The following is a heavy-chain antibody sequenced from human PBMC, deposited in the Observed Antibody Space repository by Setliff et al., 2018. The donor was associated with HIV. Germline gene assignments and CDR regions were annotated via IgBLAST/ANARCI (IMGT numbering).Heavy chain of an antibody. D-gene: IGHD3-9*01. V-gene: IGHV1-2*06. CDR3: ARDYRTTDILSSGYMDV. CDR2: INPNIGST. CDR1: GYTFTGYY. Sequence: ASVKVSCKASGYTFTGYYIHWVRQAPGQGLQWMGRINPNIGSTDYAQNFQGRATMTRDTSVNTAFMELSNLRSDDTAVYYCARDYRTTDILSSGYMDVWGKGTTVTVSS. J-gene: IGHJ6*03.